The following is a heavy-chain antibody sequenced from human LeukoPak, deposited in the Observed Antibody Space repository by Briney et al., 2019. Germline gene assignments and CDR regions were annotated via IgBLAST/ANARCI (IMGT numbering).Heavy chain of an antibody. CDR2: ISSSSSYI. D-gene: IGHD3-9*01. CDR1: GFTFSSYS. Sequence: GGSLRLSCAASGFTFSSYSMTWVRQAPGKGLEWVSSISSSSSYIYYADSVKGRFTISRDNAKNSLYLQMNSLRAEDTAVYYCARDVEGSRYYDILTGLFDYYYGMDVWGQGTTVTVSS. CDR3: ARDVEGSRYYDILTGLFDYYYGMDV. J-gene: IGHJ6*02. V-gene: IGHV3-21*01.